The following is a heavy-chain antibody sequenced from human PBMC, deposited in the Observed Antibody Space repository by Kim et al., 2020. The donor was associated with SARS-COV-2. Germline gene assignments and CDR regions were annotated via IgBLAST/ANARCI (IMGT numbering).Heavy chain of an antibody. V-gene: IGHV1-8*01. Sequence: ASVKVSCKASGYTFTSYDINWVRQATGQGLEWMGWMNPNSGNTGYAQKFQGRVTMTRNTFISTAYMEMSSLRSEDTAVYYCARGRLQDTVVVIAHRPYYYYMDVWDKGTTVAVSS. CDR2: MNPNSGNT. CDR3: ARGRLQDTVVVIAHRPYYYYMDV. CDR1: GYTFTSYD. D-gene: IGHD2-21*01. J-gene: IGHJ6*03.